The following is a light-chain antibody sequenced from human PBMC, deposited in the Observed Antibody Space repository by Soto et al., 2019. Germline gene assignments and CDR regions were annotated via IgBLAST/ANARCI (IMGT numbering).Light chain of an antibody. Sequence: SYELTQPPSVSVAPGQTASITCSGDKVGDQYAYWYQQKPGQSPVLFIYQDNKRPSGIPERFSGSNSGNTATLTISGTQAMDEADYFCQAWDSSTGGVFGGGTKLTVL. V-gene: IGLV3-1*01. CDR2: QDN. J-gene: IGLJ2*01. CDR1: KVGDQY. CDR3: QAWDSSTGGV.